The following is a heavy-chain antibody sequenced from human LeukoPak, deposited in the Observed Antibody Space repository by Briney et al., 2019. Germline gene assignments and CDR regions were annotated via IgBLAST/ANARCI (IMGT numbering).Heavy chain of an antibody. J-gene: IGHJ4*02. D-gene: IGHD3-22*01. V-gene: IGHV3-9*01. CDR3: AKDMGYYDYRGIDY. CDR2: ISWNSGSI. CDR1: GFTFDDYA. Sequence: GGSLRLSCEASGFTFDDYAMHWVRQAPGKGLEWVSGISWNSGSIGYADSVNGRFTISRDNAKNSLYLQMNSLRAEDTALYYCAKDMGYYDYRGIDYWGQGTLVTVSS.